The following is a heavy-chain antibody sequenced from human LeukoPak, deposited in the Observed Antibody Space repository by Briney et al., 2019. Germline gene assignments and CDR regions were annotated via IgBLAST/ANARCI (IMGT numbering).Heavy chain of an antibody. D-gene: IGHD6-19*01. J-gene: IGHJ4*02. CDR3: AKSPNKIRLVAGKDYFDY. CDR2: ISGDGGST. Sequence: GGSLRLSCAASGFTFDDYAMHWVRQAPGKGLEWVSLISGDGGSTYYADSVKGRFTISRDNSKNSLYLQMNSLRTEDTALYYCAKSPNKIRLVAGKDYFDYWGQGTLVTVSS. V-gene: IGHV3-43*02. CDR1: GFTFDDYA.